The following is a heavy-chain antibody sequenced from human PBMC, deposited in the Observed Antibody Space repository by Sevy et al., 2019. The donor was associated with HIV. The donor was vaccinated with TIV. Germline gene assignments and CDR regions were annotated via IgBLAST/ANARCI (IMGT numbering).Heavy chain of an antibody. CDR3: ARRGGLEQWLAYYYYYMDV. CDR1: GFTFSSYG. J-gene: IGHJ6*03. V-gene: IGHV3-33*08. CDR2: IWYDGSNK. D-gene: IGHD6-19*01. Sequence: GGSLRLSCAASGFTFSSYGMHWVRQAPGKGLEWVAVIWYDGSNKYYADSVKGRFTISRDNSKNTLYLQMNSLRAEDTAVYYCARRGGLEQWLAYYYYYMDVWGKGTTVTVSS.